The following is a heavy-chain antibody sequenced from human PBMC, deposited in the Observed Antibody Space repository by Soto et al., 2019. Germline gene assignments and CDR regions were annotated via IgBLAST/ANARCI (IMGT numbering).Heavy chain of an antibody. CDR3: ARVDLHNSFDY. Sequence: QVQLQESGPGLVKPSQTLSLTCTVSGGSISSGGYYWSWIRQHPGKGLEWIGYIYHSGSTFSNPSRKSRVTISVDTSKNQSSLKLSSVTAADTAVYYCARVDLHNSFDYWGQGTLVTVSS. V-gene: IGHV4-31*03. J-gene: IGHJ4*02. CDR2: IYHSGST. CDR1: GGSISSGGYY.